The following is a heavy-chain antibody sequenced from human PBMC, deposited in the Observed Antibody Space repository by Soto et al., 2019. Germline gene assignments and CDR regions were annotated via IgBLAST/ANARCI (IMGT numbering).Heavy chain of an antibody. CDR2: IKSKIDGATT. CDR3: ATGRLPKGFYAMDV. Sequence: PGGSLRLSCAASGFTFSNAWMSWVRQAPGKGLEWIGRIKSKIDGATTDHAASVRGRFTISRDDSKDTLFLQMESLKTEDSGVYYCATGRLPKGFYAMDVWGQGTAVIVSS. J-gene: IGHJ6*02. V-gene: IGHV3-15*01. CDR1: GFTFSNAW.